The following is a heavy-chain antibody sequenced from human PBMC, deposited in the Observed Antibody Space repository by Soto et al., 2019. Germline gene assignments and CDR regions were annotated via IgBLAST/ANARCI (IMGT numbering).Heavy chain of an antibody. Sequence: GGSLRLSCAASGFTFSSYEMNWVRQAPGKGLEWVSYISSSGSTIYYADSVKGRFTISRDNAKNSLYLQMDSLRAEDTAVYYCARDHKGGYYYYGMDVWGQGTTVTVS. CDR1: GFTFSSYE. J-gene: IGHJ6*02. CDR3: ARDHKGGYYYYGMDV. V-gene: IGHV3-48*03. CDR2: ISSSGSTI.